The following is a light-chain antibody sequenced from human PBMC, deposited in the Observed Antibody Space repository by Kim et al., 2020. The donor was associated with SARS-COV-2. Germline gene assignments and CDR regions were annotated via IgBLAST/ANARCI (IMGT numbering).Light chain of an antibody. V-gene: IGKV3-15*01. J-gene: IGKJ1*01. CDR3: QQYNNWPQT. CDR1: QTVSVN. Sequence: VSPGERVPLSRRASQTVSVNLAWYQQRRGQAPSLRIYGASTRATGLPARFSGSGSGTEFTFNISCLQSEDYAVYYCQQYNNWPQTFGQGTKVEIK. CDR2: GAS.